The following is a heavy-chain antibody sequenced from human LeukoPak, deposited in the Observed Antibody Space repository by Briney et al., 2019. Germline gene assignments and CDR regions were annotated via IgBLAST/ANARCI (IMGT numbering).Heavy chain of an antibody. CDR3: ARDRYSSSSPNYYYYGMDV. V-gene: IGHV1-8*01. J-gene: IGHJ6*02. CDR1: GYTFTSYD. D-gene: IGHD6-6*01. Sequence: ASVKVSCKASGYTFTSYDINWVRQATGQGLEWMGWMNPNSGNTGYAQKFQGRVTMTRNTSISTAYMELSSLRSEDTAVYYCARDRYSSSSPNYYYYGMDVWGQGTTVTVSS. CDR2: MNPNSGNT.